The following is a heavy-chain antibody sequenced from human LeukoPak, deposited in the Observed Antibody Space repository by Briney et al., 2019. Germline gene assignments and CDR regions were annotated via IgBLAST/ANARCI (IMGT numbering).Heavy chain of an antibody. CDR1: GFTFSSYG. CDR3: ATPWDFWTSFAY. Sequence: PGGSLRLSCAASGFTFSSYGMHWVRQAPGKGLEWVAFIRYGGSNKYYADSVKGRFTISRDNSKNTLYLQMNSLRAEDTAVYYCATPWDFWTSFAYWGQGTLVTVSS. CDR2: IRYGGSNK. D-gene: IGHD3/OR15-3a*01. V-gene: IGHV3-30*02. J-gene: IGHJ4*02.